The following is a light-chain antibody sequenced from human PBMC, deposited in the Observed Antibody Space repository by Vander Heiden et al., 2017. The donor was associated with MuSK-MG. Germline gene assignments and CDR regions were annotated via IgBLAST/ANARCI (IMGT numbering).Light chain of an antibody. Sequence: DIQMTQSPSSLSASVGDRVTITCRPSQSISSYLNWYQQKPGKAPKLLIYAASSLQSGVPSRFSGSGSGTDFTLTISSLQPEDFATYYCQQSDSTRRTFGQGTKVEIK. CDR3: QQSDSTRRT. V-gene: IGKV1-39*01. CDR1: QSISSY. J-gene: IGKJ1*01. CDR2: AAS.